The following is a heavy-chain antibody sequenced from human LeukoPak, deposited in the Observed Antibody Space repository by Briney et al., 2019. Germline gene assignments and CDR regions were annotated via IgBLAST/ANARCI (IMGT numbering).Heavy chain of an antibody. CDR2: INHSGHT. J-gene: IGHJ4*02. CDR3: TRMTTGHDY. V-gene: IGHV4-34*01. CDR1: GVSFNDYY. Sequence: PSETLSLTCAVSGVSFNDYYWSWVRQTPGKGLEWIGEINHSGHTNDSPSLKSRVTLSIDTSRKQFSLNLRSVTVADTGIYYCTRMTTGHDYWGQGTLVTVSS. D-gene: IGHD4-17*01.